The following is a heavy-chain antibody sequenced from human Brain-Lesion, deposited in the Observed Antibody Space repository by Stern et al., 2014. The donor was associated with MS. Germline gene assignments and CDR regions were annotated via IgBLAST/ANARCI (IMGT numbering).Heavy chain of an antibody. D-gene: IGHD3-22*01. CDR1: GYTFTGYY. J-gene: IGHJ4*02. V-gene: IGHV1-2*04. CDR3: ATYYYDSTGYNDF. Sequence: QDQLVQSGAEVKKPGASVKVSCKASGYTFTGYYMHWVRQAPGQGLEWIGWINPKSGGTNYAQKFQGWVTMTRDTSINTAYMELSRLRSDDTAVYYCATYYYDSTGYNDFWGQGTLVTVSS. CDR2: INPKSGGT.